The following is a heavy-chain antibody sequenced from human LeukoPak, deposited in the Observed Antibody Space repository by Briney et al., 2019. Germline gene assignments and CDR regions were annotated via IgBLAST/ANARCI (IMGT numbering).Heavy chain of an antibody. Sequence: GGSLRLSCAASGFTFSSYGMHWVRQAPGKGLEWAAVITYDGSNKYYADSVKGRFTISRDNAKNTLYLQMNRLRAEDTAVYYCAKDSPPIGYCSKGACDYYYYGMDVWGQGTTVTVSS. CDR1: GFTFSSYG. CDR3: AKDSPPIGYCSKGACDYYYYGMDV. V-gene: IGHV3-30*18. D-gene: IGHD2-2*01. CDR2: ITYDGSNK. J-gene: IGHJ6*02.